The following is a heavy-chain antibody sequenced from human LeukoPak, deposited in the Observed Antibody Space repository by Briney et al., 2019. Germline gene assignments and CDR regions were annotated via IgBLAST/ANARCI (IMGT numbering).Heavy chain of an antibody. J-gene: IGHJ4*02. D-gene: IGHD2-15*01. CDR3: ARPVRCSATTCTGPFDS. V-gene: IGHV4-34*01. Sequence: SSETLSLTCTVSGGSISSYYWSWIRQPPGKGLEWIGEIDHIGRTSYNPSLKSRVTISVDTSKNQFSLRLTSVTAADTAVYYCARPVRCSATTCTGPFDSWGQGTLVTVSS. CDR1: GGSISSYY. CDR2: IDHIGRT.